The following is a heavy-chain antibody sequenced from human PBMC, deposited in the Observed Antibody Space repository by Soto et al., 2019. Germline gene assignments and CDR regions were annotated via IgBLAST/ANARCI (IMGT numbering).Heavy chain of an antibody. Sequence: SVKVSCKASGGTFSSYAISWVRQAPGQGLEWMGGIIPIFGTANYAQKFQGRVTITADESTSTAYMELSSLRSEDTAVYYCARDRVAQLHSYNWFDPWGQGTMVTVSS. J-gene: IGHJ5*02. CDR3: ARDRVAQLHSYNWFDP. D-gene: IGHD6-6*01. CDR1: GGTFSSYA. CDR2: IIPIFGTA. V-gene: IGHV1-69*13.